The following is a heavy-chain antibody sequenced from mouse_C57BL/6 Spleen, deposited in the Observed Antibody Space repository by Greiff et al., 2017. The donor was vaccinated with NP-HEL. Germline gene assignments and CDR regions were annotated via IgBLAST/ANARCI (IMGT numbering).Heavy chain of an antibody. D-gene: IGHD2-4*01. CDR3: AIGYDYDNAWFAY. CDR1: GYTFTSYW. V-gene: IGHV1-74*01. Sequence: VQLQQPGAELVKPGASVKVSCKASGYTFTSYWMHWVKQRPGQGLEWIGRIHPSDSDPNYNQKFKGKATLTVDKSSSTAYMQLSSLTSEDAAVYYCAIGYDYDNAWFAYWGQGTLVTVSA. J-gene: IGHJ3*01. CDR2: IHPSDSDP.